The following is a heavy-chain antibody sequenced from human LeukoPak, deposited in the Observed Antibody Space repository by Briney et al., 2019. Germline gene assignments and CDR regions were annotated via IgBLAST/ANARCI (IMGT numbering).Heavy chain of an antibody. Sequence: GASVKVSCKASGYTFTSYGISWVRQAPGQGLEWMGWISAYNGNTNYAQKFQGRVTMTRNTSISTAYMELSSLRSEDTAVYYCARGRRRGYCSGGSCYSGLRTYGMDVWGQGTTVTVSS. CDR3: ARGRRRGYCSGGSCYSGLRTYGMDV. J-gene: IGHJ6*02. CDR1: GYTFTSYG. D-gene: IGHD2-15*01. V-gene: IGHV1-18*01. CDR2: ISAYNGNT.